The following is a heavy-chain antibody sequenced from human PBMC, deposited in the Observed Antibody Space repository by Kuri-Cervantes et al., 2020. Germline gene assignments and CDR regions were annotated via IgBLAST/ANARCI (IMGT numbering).Heavy chain of an antibody. CDR2: IYPGDSDT. Sequence: KVSCKGSGYKYTHYWIAWVRQMPGKGLEWMGAIYPGDSDTRYSPSFQGQVTISADKSISTAYLRWISLKASDSAMYYCARRSSGSYFVGWFDPWGQGTLVTVSS. CDR3: ARRSSGSYFVGWFDP. D-gene: IGHD1-26*01. J-gene: IGHJ5*02. V-gene: IGHV5-51*01. CDR1: GYKYTHYW.